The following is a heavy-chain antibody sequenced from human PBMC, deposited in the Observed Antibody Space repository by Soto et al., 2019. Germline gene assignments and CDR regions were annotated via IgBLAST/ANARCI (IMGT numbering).Heavy chain of an antibody. D-gene: IGHD2-8*01. CDR1: GGSISSGGYY. CDR3: AGTNARATFLYP. V-gene: IGHV4-31*03. Sequence: QVQLQESGPGLVKPSQTLSLTCTVSGGSISSGGYYWSWIRQHPGKGLEWIGYIYYSGSTYYNPSLKSRLTISVDTYKNQFSLKLSSVTAADTAVYYCAGTNARATFLYPWGQGTLVTVSS. J-gene: IGHJ5*02. CDR2: IYYSGST.